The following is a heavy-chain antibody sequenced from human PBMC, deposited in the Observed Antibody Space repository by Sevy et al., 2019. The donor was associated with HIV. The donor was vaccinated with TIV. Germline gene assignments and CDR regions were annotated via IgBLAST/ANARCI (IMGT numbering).Heavy chain of an antibody. J-gene: IGHJ4*02. V-gene: IGHV3-30*03. CDR1: GFTFSIYG. D-gene: IGHD3-10*01. Sequence: GGSLRLSCAASGFTFSIYGMHWVRQAPGKGLEWVSVISYDGSNKYYEDSVMGRFTISRDNSKNTLYLQMNSLRAEDTAVYYCARSMSLVRGVAERVFDYWGQGTLVTVSS. CDR2: ISYDGSNK. CDR3: ARSMSLVRGVAERVFDY.